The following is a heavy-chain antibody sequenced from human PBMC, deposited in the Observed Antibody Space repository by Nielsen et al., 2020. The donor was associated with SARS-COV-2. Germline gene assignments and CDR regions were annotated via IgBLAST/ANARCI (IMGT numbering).Heavy chain of an antibody. Sequence: GESLKISCATSGFIFSYSPMTWVRQAPGKGLEWVATIKPDGGNRFYVDSVKGRFTISRDNTKNSLYLQMNSLRAEDTAVYYCTRVQYCSSSSCYGGFDYWGQGTLVTVSS. CDR3: TRVQYCSSSSCYGGFDY. CDR2: IKPDGGNR. V-gene: IGHV3-7*01. D-gene: IGHD2-2*01. J-gene: IGHJ4*02. CDR1: GFIFSYSP.